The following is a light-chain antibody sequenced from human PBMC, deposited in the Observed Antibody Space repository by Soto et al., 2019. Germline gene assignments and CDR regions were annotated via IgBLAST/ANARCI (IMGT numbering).Light chain of an antibody. CDR3: QKYKSALWT. Sequence: DIPMTQSPSSLSASVGDRVTITCRASQDISNYLAWYQQKPGKVPKVLIYAASTLQSGVPSRFSGSGSGTDFTLTISSLQPEDVATYYCQKYKSALWTFGQGTKVEIK. CDR2: AAS. V-gene: IGKV1-27*01. J-gene: IGKJ1*01. CDR1: QDISNY.